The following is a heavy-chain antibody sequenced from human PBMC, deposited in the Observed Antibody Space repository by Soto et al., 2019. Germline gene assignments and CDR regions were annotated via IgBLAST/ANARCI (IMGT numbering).Heavy chain of an antibody. J-gene: IGHJ5*02. CDR1: GGSFSGYY. V-gene: IGHV4-34*01. CDR3: ARGQTICGINYYDFWSATTRNWFDP. D-gene: IGHD3-3*01. Sequence: NPSETLSLTCAVYGGSFSGYYWSWIRQPPGKGLEWIGEINHSGSTNYNPSLKSRVTISVDTSKNQFSLKLSSVTAADTAVYYCARGQTICGINYYDFWSATTRNWFDPWGQGTLVTVSS. CDR2: INHSGST.